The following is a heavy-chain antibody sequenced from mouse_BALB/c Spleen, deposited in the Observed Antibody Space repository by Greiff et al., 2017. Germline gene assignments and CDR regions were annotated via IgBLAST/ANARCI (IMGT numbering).Heavy chain of an antibody. CDR1: GFNIKDTY. V-gene: IGHV14-3*02. CDR3: AGDFFAY. J-gene: IGHJ3*01. Sequence: VQLKESGAELVKPGASVKLSCTASGFNIKDTYMHWVKQRPEQGLEWIGRIDPANGNTKYDPKFQGKATITADTSSNTAYLQLSSLTSEDTAVYYCAGDFFAYWGQGTLVTVSA. CDR2: IDPANGNT.